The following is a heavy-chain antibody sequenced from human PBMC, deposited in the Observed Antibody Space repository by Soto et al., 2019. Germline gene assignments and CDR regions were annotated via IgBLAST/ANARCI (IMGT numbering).Heavy chain of an antibody. V-gene: IGHV3-23*01. J-gene: IGHJ6*02. CDR2: ISGSGGSS. CDR3: AKVTKRAAAGRYEYYKYGMDV. Sequence: GGSRILSCAASGFAFSTYAMTWVRQAPGKGLEWVSVISGSGGSSYYAASVKGRFTISRDNSKNTVYLQMNGLRAEDTALYFCAKVTKRAAAGRYEYYKYGMDVWGQGTTVTVSS. CDR1: GFAFSTYA. D-gene: IGHD6-13*01.